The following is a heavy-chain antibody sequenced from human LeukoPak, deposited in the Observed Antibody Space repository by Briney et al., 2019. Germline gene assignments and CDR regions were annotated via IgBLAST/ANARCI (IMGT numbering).Heavy chain of an antibody. CDR3: ARDGRPYYYDSSGYYTGYNWFDP. J-gene: IGHJ5*02. CDR2: INSDGSST. CDR1: GFTFSSYW. Sequence: TGGSLRPSCAASGFTFSSYWMHWVRQAPGKGLVWVSRINSDGSSTSYADSVKGRFTISRDNAKNTLYLQMNSLRAEDTAVYYCARDGRPYYYDSSGYYTGYNWFDPWGQGTLVTVSS. D-gene: IGHD3-22*01. V-gene: IGHV3-74*01.